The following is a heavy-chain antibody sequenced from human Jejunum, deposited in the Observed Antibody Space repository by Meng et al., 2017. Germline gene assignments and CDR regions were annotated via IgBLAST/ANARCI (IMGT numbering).Heavy chain of an antibody. CDR1: GFTVSSNY. V-gene: IGHV3-53*01. CDR3: ARALYHGIRCYYFDY. CDR2: IYSSGST. Sequence: GEALKIFWAASGFTVSSNYISRVRQAPGKGLEWLSVIYSSGSTYYAGSLQGRFSISRDSSHNTVFLQMNSLGAEDTALSYCARALYHGIRCYYFDYWGQGTLVTVSS. D-gene: IGHD3-10*01. J-gene: IGHJ4*02.